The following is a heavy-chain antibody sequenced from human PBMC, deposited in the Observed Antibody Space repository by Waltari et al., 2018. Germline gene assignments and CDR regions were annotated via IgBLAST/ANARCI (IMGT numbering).Heavy chain of an antibody. D-gene: IGHD3-16*02. V-gene: IGHV3-33*01. CDR2: IWYDGSNK. Sequence: QVQLVESGGGVVQPGRSPRLSCAASGFTFSSYGMHWVRQAPGKGLEWVAVIWYDGSNKYYADSVKGRFTISRDNSKNTLYLQMNSLRAEDTAVYYCARDQRGNYDYVWGSYRPPTLGYWGQGTLVTVSS. CDR3: ARDQRGNYDYVWGSYRPPTLGY. J-gene: IGHJ4*01. CDR1: GFTFSSYG.